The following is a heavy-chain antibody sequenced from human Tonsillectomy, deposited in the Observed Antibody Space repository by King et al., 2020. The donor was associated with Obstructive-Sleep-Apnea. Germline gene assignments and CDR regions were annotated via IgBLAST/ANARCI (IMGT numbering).Heavy chain of an antibody. CDR3: GRIPLHQKRLSRMDY. Sequence: QLQESGPGLVKPSETLSLTCTVSGGSISSISYYWGWMRQPPGKNLEWIGSIYYRGNTYYNPSLKSRVTISVDTSKNQFSLKLNSVTAADTAVYYCGRIPLHQKRLSRMDYGGQGTLVTFPS. V-gene: IGHV4-39*07. D-gene: IGHD3-16*02. CDR1: GGSISSISYY. J-gene: IGHJ4*02. CDR2: IYYRGNT.